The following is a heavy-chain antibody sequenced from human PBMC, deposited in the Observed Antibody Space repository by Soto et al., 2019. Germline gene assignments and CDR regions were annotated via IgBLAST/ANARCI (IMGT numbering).Heavy chain of an antibody. CDR2: IQSGGIT. CDR1: GFTVSSKY. Sequence: GSLRLSCAASGFTVSSKYMTWVRQAPGKGLEWVSLIQSGGITYYADSVKGRFTISRGTSENTLHLQMDSLRVEDTAVYYCARDDVRCDGGRCYGIPLDVWGKGTKVTVSS. D-gene: IGHD2-15*01. CDR3: ARDDVRCDGGRCYGIPLDV. J-gene: IGHJ6*04. V-gene: IGHV3-66*01.